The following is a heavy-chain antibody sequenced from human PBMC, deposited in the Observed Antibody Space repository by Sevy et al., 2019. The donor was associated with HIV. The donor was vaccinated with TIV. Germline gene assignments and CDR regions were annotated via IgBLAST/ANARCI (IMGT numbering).Heavy chain of an antibody. CDR3: ARDPRYSSGWYFDY. CDR2: IIPIFGTA. J-gene: IGHJ4*02. D-gene: IGHD6-19*01. CDR1: GDTFSSYA. Sequence: ASVKVSCKASGDTFSSYAISWVRQAPGQGLEWMGGIIPIFGTANYAQKFQGRVTITADESTSTAYMELSSLRSEDTAVYYCARDPRYSSGWYFDYWGQGTLVTVSS. V-gene: IGHV1-69*13.